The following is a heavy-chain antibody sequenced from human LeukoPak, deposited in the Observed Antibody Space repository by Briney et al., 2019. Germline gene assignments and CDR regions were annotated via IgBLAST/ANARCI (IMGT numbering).Heavy chain of an antibody. V-gene: IGHV1-46*01. J-gene: IGHJ4*02. CDR2: INPVGGST. CDR1: GYTFTSYA. CDR3: ARARFGIAVPATSDY. D-gene: IGHD6-19*01. Sequence: ASVKVSCKASGYTFTSYAMNWVRQAPGQGLEWIGIINPVGGSTSYAQKFQGRVTMTRDTSTSTAYMELRSLKSDDTAVYYCARARFGIAVPATSDYWGQGTLVTVSS.